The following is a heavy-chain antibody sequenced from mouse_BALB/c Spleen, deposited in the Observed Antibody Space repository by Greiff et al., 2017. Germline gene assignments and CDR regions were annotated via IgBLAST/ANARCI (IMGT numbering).Heavy chain of an antibody. CDR1: GFTFSSFG. CDR2: ISSGSSTI. CDR3: ARPYEGAMDY. Sequence: EVQRVESGGGLVQPGGSRKLSCAASGFTFSSFGMHWVRQAPEKGLEWVAYISSGSSTIYYADTVKGRFTISRDNPKNTLFLQMTSLRSEDTAMYYCARPYEGAMDYWGQGTSVTVSS. V-gene: IGHV5-17*02. J-gene: IGHJ4*01. D-gene: IGHD1-1*01.